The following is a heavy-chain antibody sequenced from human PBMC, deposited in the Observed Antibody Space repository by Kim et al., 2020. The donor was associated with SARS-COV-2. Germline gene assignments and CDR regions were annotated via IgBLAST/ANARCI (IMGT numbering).Heavy chain of an antibody. CDR2: INHSGST. V-gene: IGHV4-34*01. CDR3: ARRGRASYYMDV. Sequence: SETLSLTCAVYGGSFSGYYWSWIRQPPGKGLEWIGEINHSGSTNYNPSFKSRVTISVDTSKNQFSLKLSSVTAADTAAYYCARRGRASYYMDVWGKGTTV. J-gene: IGHJ6*03. CDR1: GGSFSGYY.